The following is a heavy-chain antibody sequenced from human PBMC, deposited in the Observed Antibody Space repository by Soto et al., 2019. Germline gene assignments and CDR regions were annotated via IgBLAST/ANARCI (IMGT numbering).Heavy chain of an antibody. V-gene: IGHV3-30*18. Sequence: LRLSCAASGFTFNTFGMHWVRQAPGKGLEWVAVISYDGSDKYYSDSVRGRFTISRDNSMNTLYLQMNSLRTEDTAVYYCAKSPNFYCSSYHCYKYYFDYWGQGTLVTVSS. CDR1: GFTFNTFG. CDR3: AKSPNFYCSSYHCYKYYFDY. J-gene: IGHJ4*02. D-gene: IGHD2-2*01. CDR2: ISYDGSDK.